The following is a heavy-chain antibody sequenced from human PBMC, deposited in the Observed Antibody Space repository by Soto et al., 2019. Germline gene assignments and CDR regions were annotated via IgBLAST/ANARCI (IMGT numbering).Heavy chain of an antibody. V-gene: IGHV3-33*01. J-gene: IGHJ6*02. Sequence: QVQLVESGGGVVQPGRSLRLSCAASGFTFSSYGMHWVRQAPGKGLEWVAVIWYDGSNKYYADSVKGRFTISRDNSKNTXXLQMNSLRAEDTAVYYCAREASGGLIRYYYCGMDVWGQGTTVTVSS. CDR2: IWYDGSNK. CDR1: GFTFSSYG. D-gene: IGHD3-10*01. CDR3: AREASGGLIRYYYCGMDV.